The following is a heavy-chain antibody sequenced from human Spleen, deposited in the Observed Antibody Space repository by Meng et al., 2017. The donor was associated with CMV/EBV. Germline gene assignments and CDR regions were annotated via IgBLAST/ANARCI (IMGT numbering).Heavy chain of an antibody. CDR2: IKQDGSEK. V-gene: IGHV3-7*01. CDR1: GFTFSSNW. D-gene: IGHD3-3*01. CDR3: ARTVQAYYDFWSGYYTGGYFDY. Sequence: GESLKISCAASGFTFSSNWMSWVRQAPGKGLEWVANIKQDGSEKYYVDSVKGRFTISRDNAKNSLYLQMNSLRAEDTAVYYCARTVQAYYDFWSGYYTGGYFDYWGQGTLVTVSS. J-gene: IGHJ4*02.